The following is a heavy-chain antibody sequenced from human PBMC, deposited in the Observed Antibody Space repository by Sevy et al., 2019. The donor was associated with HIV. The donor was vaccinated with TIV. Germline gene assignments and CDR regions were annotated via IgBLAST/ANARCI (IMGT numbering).Heavy chain of an antibody. CDR3: ARGTIPDYRDANGPLDY. V-gene: IGHV3-48*02. CDR2: ISTYGTTT. Sequence: GGSLRLSCRTSGFTFDSFRFMWVRQAPGKGLEWLSYISTYGTTTFYADSVKGRFTISRDNAENSVFLQMNSLTEDDTAVYFCARGTIPDYRDANGPLDYWGQGTRVTVSS. D-gene: IGHD2-8*01. CDR1: GFTFDSFR. J-gene: IGHJ4*02.